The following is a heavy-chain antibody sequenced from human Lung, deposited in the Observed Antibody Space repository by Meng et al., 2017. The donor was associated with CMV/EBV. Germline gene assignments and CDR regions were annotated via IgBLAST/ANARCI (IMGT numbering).Heavy chain of an antibody. J-gene: IGHJ4*02. CDR2: ISSSSSYI. V-gene: IGHV3-21*01. CDR3: ARESLLSPNWGPGYFDY. D-gene: IGHD7-27*01. Sequence: GGSLRLXCAASGLTFSSYSMNWVRQAPGKGLEWVSSISSSSSYIYYADSVKGRFTISRDNAKNSLYLQMNSLRAEDTAVYYCARESLLSPNWGPGYFDYXGQGXLVTVSS. CDR1: GLTFSSYS.